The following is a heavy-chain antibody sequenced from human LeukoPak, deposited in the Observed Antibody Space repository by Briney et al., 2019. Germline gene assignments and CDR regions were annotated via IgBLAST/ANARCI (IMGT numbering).Heavy chain of an antibody. Sequence: PGGSLRFSCAASGFTFSGYSMNWVCQAPGKGMEWVSSISRGTYIYYADSVKGRFTISRDNAKNSLYLQMNSLRAEDTAVYYCARGDSSGYPARFDLWGRGTLVTVSS. V-gene: IGHV3-21*01. D-gene: IGHD3-22*01. CDR2: ISRGTYI. CDR1: GFTFSGYS. J-gene: IGHJ2*01. CDR3: ARGDSSGYPARFDL.